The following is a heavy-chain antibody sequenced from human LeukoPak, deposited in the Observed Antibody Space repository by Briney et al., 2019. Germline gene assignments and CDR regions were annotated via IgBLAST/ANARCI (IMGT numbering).Heavy chain of an antibody. J-gene: IGHJ6*02. CDR3: ARGREHYYGMDV. Sequence: GGSLRLSCAASGFTFSSYEMHWVRQAPGKGLEWISYISSSGSISYADSVKGRFTISRDNAKNSLYLQMNSLRVEDTAVYYCARGREHYYGMDVWGQGTTVTVSS. CDR2: ISSSGSI. V-gene: IGHV3-48*03. CDR1: GFTFSSYE. D-gene: IGHD1-1*01.